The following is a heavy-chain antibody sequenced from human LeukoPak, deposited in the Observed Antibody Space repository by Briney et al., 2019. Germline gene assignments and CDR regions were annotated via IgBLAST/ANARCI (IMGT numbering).Heavy chain of an antibody. V-gene: IGHV4-30-4*01. CDR1: GASIASGEYY. CDR2: VTYTGIT. D-gene: IGHD3-22*01. J-gene: IGHJ4*02. CDR3: AKDLYDSSAYFLGNDY. Sequence: SETLSLTCTVSGASIASGEYYCSWIRQPPGKGLEWIGYVTYTGITNYNPSLSSRVSTSVDTSKNQFSLNLRSVTAADTAVYYCAKDLYDSSAYFLGNDYWGQGTLVTVSP.